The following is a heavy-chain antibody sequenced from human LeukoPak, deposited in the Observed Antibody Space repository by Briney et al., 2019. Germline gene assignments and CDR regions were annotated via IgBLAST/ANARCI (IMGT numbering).Heavy chain of an antibody. D-gene: IGHD3-3*01. CDR2: MNPNSGNT. J-gene: IGHJ4*02. CDR1: GYTFTSYD. V-gene: IGHV1-8*01. Sequence: ASVKVSCKASGYTFTSYDIHWVRQATGQGLEWMGWMNPNSGNTGYAQKFQGRVTMTRNTSISTAYMELSSLRSEDTAVYYCARAYDFWSGYYTGEWGQGTLVTVSS. CDR3: ARAYDFWSGYYTGE.